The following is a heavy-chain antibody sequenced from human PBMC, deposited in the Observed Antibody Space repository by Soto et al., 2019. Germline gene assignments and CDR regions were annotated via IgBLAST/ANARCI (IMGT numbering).Heavy chain of an antibody. D-gene: IGHD3-9*01. CDR1: GFPFSDYY. V-gene: IGHV3-11*05. Sequence: QVQLVESGGDLVKPGGSLRLSCAASGFPFSDYYMSWIRQAPGKGLEWVSSIGSSSSYTNYADSVKDRFTISRDNAKNALYLQMNSLRAEDTAVYYCARRRPTGYYNYWGQGTLVTVSA. J-gene: IGHJ4*02. CDR2: IGSSSSYT. CDR3: ARRRPTGYYNY.